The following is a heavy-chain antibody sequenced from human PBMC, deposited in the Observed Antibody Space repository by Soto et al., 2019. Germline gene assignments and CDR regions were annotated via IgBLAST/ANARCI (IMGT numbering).Heavy chain of an antibody. CDR3: AEDPRNGDYLDY. CDR1: GFTFSTYW. D-gene: IGHD4-17*01. Sequence: EVQLVESGGGLVQPGGSLRLSCAASGFTFSTYWMTWVRQAPGKGLEWVANIKQDGSEEYYVDSVKGRLTISRDNAKNSLYRQMRSVRAADTAVYFCAEDPRNGDYLDYWGQGTLVTVSS. J-gene: IGHJ4*02. CDR2: IKQDGSEE. V-gene: IGHV3-7*03.